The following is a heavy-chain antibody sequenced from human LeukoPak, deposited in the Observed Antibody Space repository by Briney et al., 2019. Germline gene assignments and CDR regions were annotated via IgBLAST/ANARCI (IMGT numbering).Heavy chain of an antibody. CDR3: ARVYSSGWYDY. D-gene: IGHD6-19*01. CDR1: GFTFSSYA. CDR2: ISGSGCST. J-gene: IGHJ4*02. V-gene: IGHV3-23*01. Sequence: GGSLRLPCAASGFTFSSYAMSWVRQAPGKGLEWVSAISGSGCSTYYADSVKGRFTISRDNAKNSLYLQMNSLRAEDTAVYYCARVYSSGWYDYWGQGTLVTVSS.